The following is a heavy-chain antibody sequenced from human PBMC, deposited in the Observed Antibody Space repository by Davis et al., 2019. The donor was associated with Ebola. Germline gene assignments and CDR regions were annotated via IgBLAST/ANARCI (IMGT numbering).Heavy chain of an antibody. Sequence: PGGSLRLSCAASGFTFSSYGMHWVRQVPGKGLEWVAVIWYDGSQKFYADSVKGRFTISRDSSKNTLYLQVDSLTPEDTAVYFCARDVWASGSSAGHFDYWGQGTLVTVSS. CDR2: IWYDGSQK. D-gene: IGHD1-26*01. CDR1: GFTFSSYG. V-gene: IGHV3-33*01. J-gene: IGHJ4*02. CDR3: ARDVWASGSSAGHFDY.